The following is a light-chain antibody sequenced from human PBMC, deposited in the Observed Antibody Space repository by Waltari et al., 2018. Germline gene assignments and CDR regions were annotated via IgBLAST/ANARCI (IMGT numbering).Light chain of an antibody. CDR1: QSLLHSNGKYY. CDR3: MQALRTRT. Sequence: IVMTQSPLSLPVTPGEPASISCRSSQSLLHSNGKYYLDWYLQKPGQSPQLLIYMGSNRASGVPDRFSGSGSGTDFTLKISRVEAEDVGVYYCMQALRTRTFGQGTKVEIK. V-gene: IGKV2-28*01. J-gene: IGKJ1*01. CDR2: MGS.